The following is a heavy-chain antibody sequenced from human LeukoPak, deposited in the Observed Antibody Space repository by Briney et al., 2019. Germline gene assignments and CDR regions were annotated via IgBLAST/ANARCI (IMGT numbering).Heavy chain of an antibody. Sequence: PSETLSLTCTVSGGSISSYYWSWIRQPPGKGLEWIGYIYYRGSTNYNPSLKSRVTISVDTSKNQFSLKLSSVTAADTAVYYCARGLGGSYYGYFQHWGQGTLVTVSS. D-gene: IGHD1-26*01. V-gene: IGHV4-59*01. CDR1: GGSISSYY. J-gene: IGHJ1*01. CDR3: ARGLGGSYYGYFQH. CDR2: IYYRGST.